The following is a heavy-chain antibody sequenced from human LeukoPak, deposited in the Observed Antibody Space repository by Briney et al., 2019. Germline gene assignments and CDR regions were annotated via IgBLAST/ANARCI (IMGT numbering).Heavy chain of an antibody. D-gene: IGHD3-16*02. CDR2: TNGNGAST. J-gene: IGHJ6*02. CDR1: GFTFSSYA. Sequence: GGSLRLSCAASGFTFSSYAMSWVRQAPGKGLEWVSGTNGNGASTYYADSVEGRFTISRDNSKNTLFLEMNSLRADDTAVYYCAKGTTVARYYAMDVWGQGTTVTVS. CDR3: AKGTTVARYYAMDV. V-gene: IGHV3-23*01.